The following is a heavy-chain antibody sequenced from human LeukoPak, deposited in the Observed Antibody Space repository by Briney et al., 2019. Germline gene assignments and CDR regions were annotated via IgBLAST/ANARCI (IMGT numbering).Heavy chain of an antibody. Sequence: ASVKVSRKASGYTFTNYAMHWVRQAPGQRLEWMGWINAGNGNTKYSQKFQGRVTITRDTSASTAYMELSSLRSEDTAVYYCARDHGSSKEDDAFDIWGQGTMVTVSS. CDR1: GYTFTNYA. D-gene: IGHD6-13*01. CDR3: ARDHGSSKEDDAFDI. CDR2: INAGNGNT. J-gene: IGHJ3*02. V-gene: IGHV1-3*01.